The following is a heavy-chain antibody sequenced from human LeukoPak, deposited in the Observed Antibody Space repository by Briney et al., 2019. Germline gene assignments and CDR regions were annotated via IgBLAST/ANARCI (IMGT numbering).Heavy chain of an antibody. CDR1: GFTFSSYE. J-gene: IGHJ4*02. CDR2: ISGSGGST. V-gene: IGHV3-23*01. CDR3: AKAVSPYYDSSGYYDY. Sequence: GGSVSLFCAASGFTFSSYEMNWVRQAPGEGLEWVSAISGSGGSTYYADSVKGRFTISRDNSKNTLYLQMNSLRAEDTAVYYCAKAVSPYYDSSGYYDYWGQGTLVTVSS. D-gene: IGHD3-22*01.